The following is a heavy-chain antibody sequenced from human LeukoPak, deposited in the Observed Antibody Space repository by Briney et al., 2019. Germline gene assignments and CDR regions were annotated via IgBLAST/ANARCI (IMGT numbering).Heavy chain of an antibody. CDR1: GFTFSSYA. D-gene: IGHD1-20*01. J-gene: IGHJ4*02. V-gene: IGHV3-23*01. Sequence: PGGSLRLSCAASGFTFSSYAMSWVRQAPGRGLEWVSGISGSGSITLYADSVKGRFAISRDNSKSTVFLHMNSLRVEDTAIYYCARDGRYNLNYADYWGQGTLVTVSS. CDR2: ISGSGSIT. CDR3: ARDGRYNLNYADY.